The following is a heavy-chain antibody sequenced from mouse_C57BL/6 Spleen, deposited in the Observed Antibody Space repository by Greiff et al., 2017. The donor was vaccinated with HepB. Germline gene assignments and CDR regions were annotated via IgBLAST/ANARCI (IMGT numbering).Heavy chain of an antibody. CDR2: IDPETGGT. J-gene: IGHJ4*01. CDR1: GYTFTDYE. Sequence: QVQLQQSGAELVRPGASVTLSCKASGYTFTDYEMHWVKQTPVHGLEWIGAIDPETGGTAYNQKFKGKAILTADKSSSTAYMELRSLTSEDSAVYYCTRFYAMDYWGQGTSVTVS. V-gene: IGHV1-15*01. CDR3: TRFYAMDY.